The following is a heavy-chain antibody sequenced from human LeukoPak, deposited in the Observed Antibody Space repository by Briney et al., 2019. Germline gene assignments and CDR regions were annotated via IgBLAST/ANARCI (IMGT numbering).Heavy chain of an antibody. CDR2: IYYSGST. CDR3: ARSGDFWSGYYIDY. Sequence: PSETLSLTCTVSGGSISSYYWSWIRQPPGKGLEWIGYIYYSGSTNYNPSLKSRVTISVDTPKNQFSLKLSSVTAADTAVYYCARSGDFWSGYYIDYWGQGTLDTVSS. J-gene: IGHJ4*02. D-gene: IGHD3-3*01. CDR1: GGSISSYY. V-gene: IGHV4-59*01.